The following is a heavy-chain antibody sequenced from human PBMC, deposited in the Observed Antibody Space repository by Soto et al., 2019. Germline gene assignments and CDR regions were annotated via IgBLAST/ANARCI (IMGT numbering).Heavy chain of an antibody. V-gene: IGHV4-59*01. CDR1: GGSISNYY. CDR3: ARARISMVREVIKYNMDV. D-gene: IGHD3-10*01. CDR2: IYDSGST. J-gene: IGHJ6*02. Sequence: QVQLQESGPGLVKPSETLSLTCTVSGGSISNYYWSWIRQPPGKGLEWIGYIYDSGSTNSKPSLQYRVTISGDTSKNQFSLKLRAVTAADTAIYYCARARISMVREVIKYNMDVWGQGTTVIVSS.